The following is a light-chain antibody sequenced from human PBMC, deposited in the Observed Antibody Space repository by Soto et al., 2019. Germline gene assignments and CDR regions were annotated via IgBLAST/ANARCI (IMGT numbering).Light chain of an antibody. CDR3: QQADSFPWT. Sequence: QMTQSPSSVSASVGDRVTITCQASRDISSSMAWYQQKPGKAPQLLIYSASALKRGVPSRFSGSGSGTDFALTVSSLQPEDFATYYCQQADSFPWTFGQGTKVEIK. J-gene: IGKJ1*01. V-gene: IGKV1D-12*01. CDR2: SAS. CDR1: RDISSS.